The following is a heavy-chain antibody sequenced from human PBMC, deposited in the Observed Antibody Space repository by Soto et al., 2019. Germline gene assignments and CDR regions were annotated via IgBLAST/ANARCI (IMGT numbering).Heavy chain of an antibody. V-gene: IGHV3-33*01. CDR3: ARDDEYSGNGMDV. J-gene: IGHJ6*02. D-gene: IGHD3-10*01. CDR2: ILNDGSNR. CDR1: GFTFSNYG. Sequence: QVQLVESGGGVVQPGRSLRLSCAASGFTFSNYGMHWVRQAPGEGLEWVAVILNDGSNRYHADSVKDRFIISRDNSKNMLYLQMNSLRAEDTAVYYCARDDEYSGNGMDVWGQGTTVTVS.